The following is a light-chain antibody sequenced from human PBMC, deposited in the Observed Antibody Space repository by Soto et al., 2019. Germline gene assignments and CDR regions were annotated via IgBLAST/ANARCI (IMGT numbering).Light chain of an antibody. CDR2: NAS. Sequence: QAVVTQPASVSGSPGQSITISCTGTSSDIGDYSYVSWYQQHPGKAPKLIIYNASNRPSGVSNRFSGSKSGNTASLTISGLQAEDEADYYCCSYTSSSTLVVFGGGTKLTVL. V-gene: IGLV2-14*01. CDR1: SSDIGDYSY. J-gene: IGLJ2*01. CDR3: CSYTSSSTLVV.